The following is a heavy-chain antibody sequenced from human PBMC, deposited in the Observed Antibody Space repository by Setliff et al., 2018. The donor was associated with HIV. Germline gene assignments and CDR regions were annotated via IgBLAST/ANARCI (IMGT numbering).Heavy chain of an antibody. J-gene: IGHJ4*01. Sequence: PGGSLRLSCAASGFTFSTYAMTWVRQGPGKGLEWVSGISGGGGTTYYAAAVKGRFTISRDNSKNTLYLQMNSPRAEDTAVYYCAKRTSVGSLVWGQGTLVTVSS. CDR3: AKRTSVGSLV. D-gene: IGHD3-10*01. V-gene: IGHV3-23*01. CDR2: ISGGGGTT. CDR1: GFTFSTYA.